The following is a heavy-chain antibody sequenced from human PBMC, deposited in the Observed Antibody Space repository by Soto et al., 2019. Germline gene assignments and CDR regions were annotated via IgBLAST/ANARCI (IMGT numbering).Heavy chain of an antibody. V-gene: IGHV3-21*01. D-gene: IGHD6-6*01. CDR2: ISSSSFSI. Sequence: EVQLVESGGGLVKPGGSLRLSCAASGFTFSSYSMNWVRQAPGKGLEWVSSISSSSFSINYADSVMGRFSISRDNAQNSLHLQMNNLRAEDTAVYYCARNESSNIYGMDVWGQGTTVTVSS. J-gene: IGHJ6*02. CDR1: GFTFSSYS. CDR3: ARNESSNIYGMDV.